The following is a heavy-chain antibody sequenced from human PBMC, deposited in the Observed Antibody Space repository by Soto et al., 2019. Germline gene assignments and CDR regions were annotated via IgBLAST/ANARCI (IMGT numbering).Heavy chain of an antibody. CDR3: ASPGIAVAGPDRSFDY. D-gene: IGHD6-19*01. CDR1: GGTFSSYA. V-gene: IGHV1-69*12. J-gene: IGHJ4*02. Sequence: QVQLVQSGAEVKKPGSSVKVSCKASGGTFSSYAISWVRQAPGQGLEWMGGIIPIFGTANYAQKFQGRVTITADESTSTAYMELSSLRSEDTAVYYGASPGIAVAGPDRSFDYWGQGTLVTVSS. CDR2: IIPIFGTA.